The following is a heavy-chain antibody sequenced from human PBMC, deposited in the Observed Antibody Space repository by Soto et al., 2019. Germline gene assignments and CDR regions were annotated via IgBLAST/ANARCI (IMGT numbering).Heavy chain of an antibody. CDR1: GFTFSSYA. CDR3: AKGHASGSGHILYYYSMDV. Sequence: EVQLLESGGGLVQPGGSLRLSCAASGFTFSSYAMSWVRQAPGKGLEWVSAISGSGGSTYYADSVKGRFTISRDNSKNTLYLQMNSLRAEDTAVYYCAKGHASGSGHILYYYSMDVWGKGTTVTVSS. D-gene: IGHD5-12*01. V-gene: IGHV3-23*01. CDR2: ISGSGGST. J-gene: IGHJ6*03.